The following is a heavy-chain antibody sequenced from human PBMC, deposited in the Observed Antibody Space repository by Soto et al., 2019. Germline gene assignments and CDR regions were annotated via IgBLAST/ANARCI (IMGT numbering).Heavy chain of an antibody. CDR1: GFTVSSNY. D-gene: IGHD5-12*01. V-gene: IGHV3-66*01. Sequence: GGSLRLSCAASGFTVSSNYMSWVRQAPGKGLEWVSVIYSGGSTYYADSVKGRFTISRDNSKNTLYLQMNSLRAEDTAVYYCARVRDSGVATNYYFDYWGQGTLVTVSS. CDR3: ARVRDSGVATNYYFDY. J-gene: IGHJ4*02. CDR2: IYSGGST.